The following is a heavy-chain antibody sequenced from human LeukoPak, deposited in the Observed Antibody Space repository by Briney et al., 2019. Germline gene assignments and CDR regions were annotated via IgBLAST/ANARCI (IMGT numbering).Heavy chain of an antibody. CDR1: GYTFTSYG. V-gene: IGHV1-18*01. D-gene: IGHD3-22*01. CDR3: ARGSYYDSSGYSGVRLFDY. J-gene: IGHJ4*02. CDR2: ISAYNGNT. Sequence: APVKVSCKASGYTFTSYGISWVRQAPGQGLEWMGWISAYNGNTNYAQKLQGRVTMTTDTSTSTAYMELRSLRSDDTAVYYCARGSYYDSSGYSGVRLFDYWGQGTPVTVPS.